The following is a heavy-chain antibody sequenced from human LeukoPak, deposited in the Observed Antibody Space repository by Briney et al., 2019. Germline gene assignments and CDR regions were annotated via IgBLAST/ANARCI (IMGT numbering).Heavy chain of an antibody. Sequence: GRSLRLSCAASGFTFSSYGMHWVRQAPGKGLEWVAVIWYDGSNKYYADSVKGRFTISRDNSKNTLYLQMNSLRAEDTAVYYCAREVVPAVKGRYGMDVWGQGTTVTVSS. CDR3: AREVVPAVKGRYGMDV. V-gene: IGHV3-33*01. CDR1: GFTFSSYG. J-gene: IGHJ6*02. CDR2: IWYDGSNK. D-gene: IGHD2-2*01.